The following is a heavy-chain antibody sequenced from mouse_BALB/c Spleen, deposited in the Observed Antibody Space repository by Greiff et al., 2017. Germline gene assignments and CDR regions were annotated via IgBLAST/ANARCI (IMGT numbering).Heavy chain of an antibody. J-gene: IGHJ2*01. V-gene: IGHV14-4*02. CDR2: IDPENGDT. D-gene: IGHD2-1*01. CDR1: GFNIKDYY. Sequence: VQLQQSGAELVRSGASVKLSCTASGFNIKDYYMHWVKQRPEQGLEWIGWIDPENGDTEYAPKFQGKATMTADTSSNTAYLQLSSLTSEDTAVYYCNAAYGNYKMDYWGQGTTLTVSS. CDR3: NAAYGNYKMDY.